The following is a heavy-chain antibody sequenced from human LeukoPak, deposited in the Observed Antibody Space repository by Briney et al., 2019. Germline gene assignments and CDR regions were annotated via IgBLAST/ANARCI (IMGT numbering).Heavy chain of an antibody. CDR1: GYTFTCYY. D-gene: IGHD3-9*01. V-gene: IGHV1-2*02. J-gene: IGHJ4*02. CDR2: INPNSGGT. Sequence: ASVKVSCKASGYTFTCYYMHWVRQAPGQGLEWMGWINPNSGGTNYAQKFQGRVTMTRDTSISTAYMELSRLRSDDTAVYYCARGEKRYYDILTGYYILDYWGQGTLVTVSS. CDR3: ARGEKRYYDILTGYYILDY.